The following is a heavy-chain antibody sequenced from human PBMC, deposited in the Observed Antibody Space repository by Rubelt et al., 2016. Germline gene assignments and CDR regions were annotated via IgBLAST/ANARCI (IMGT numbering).Heavy chain of an antibody. V-gene: IGHV4-4*02. CDR2: IYHSGST. J-gene: IGHJ5*02. CDR1: NHG. CDR3: ARSERSGSSDVGNWFDP. D-gene: IGHD2-15*01. Sequence: NHGGSWVRQPPGKGLEWIGEIYHSGSTNYNPSLKSRVTISVDTSKNQFSLKLSSVTAADTAVYYCARSERSGSSDVGNWFDPWGQGTLVTVSS.